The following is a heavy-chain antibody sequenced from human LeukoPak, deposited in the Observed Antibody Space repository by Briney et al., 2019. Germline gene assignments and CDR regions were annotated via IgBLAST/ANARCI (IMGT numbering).Heavy chain of an antibody. J-gene: IGHJ4*02. CDR3: ARGSLPDTVTTPLAY. D-gene: IGHD4-17*01. V-gene: IGHV3-21*01. CDR1: GFTFSSYA. Sequence: GGSLRLSCAASGFTFSSYAMSWVRQAPGKGLEWVSSISSSSSYIYYADSLKGRFTISRDNAKNSLYLQMNSLRAEDTAVYYCARGSLPDTVTTPLAYWGQGTLVTVSS. CDR2: ISSSSSYI.